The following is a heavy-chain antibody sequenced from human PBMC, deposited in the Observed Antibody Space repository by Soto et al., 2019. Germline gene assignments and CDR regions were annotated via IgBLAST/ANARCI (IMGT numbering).Heavy chain of an antibody. V-gene: IGHV5-51*01. D-gene: IGHD2-2*01. CDR1: GYSFTSYW. CDR2: IYPGDSDT. Sequence: GESLKISCKGSGYSFTSYWIGWVRQMPGKGLEWMGIIYPGDSDTRYSPSFQGQVTISADKSISTAYLQWSSLKASDTAMYYCARHSLGYCSSTSCLPGYYYYGMDFWGQRTTVTVSS. CDR3: ARHSLGYCSSTSCLPGYYYYGMDF. J-gene: IGHJ6*02.